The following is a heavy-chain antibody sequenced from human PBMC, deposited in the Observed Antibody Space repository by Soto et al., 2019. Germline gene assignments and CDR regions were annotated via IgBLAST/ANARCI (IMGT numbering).Heavy chain of an antibody. V-gene: IGHV4-4*02. CDR3: ARGPPIVGNTRPLES. CDR1: GGSITNSNW. D-gene: IGHD1-26*01. J-gene: IGHJ4*02. Sequence: PSETLSLTCTVSGGSITNSNWWSWVRLPPAKDLEWIGDIYHAGSTKYNPSLERRVTMSVDTSKSQFGLTLTSVTAADTAVYFCARGPPIVGNTRPLESWGQGTLVTVSS. CDR2: IYHAGST.